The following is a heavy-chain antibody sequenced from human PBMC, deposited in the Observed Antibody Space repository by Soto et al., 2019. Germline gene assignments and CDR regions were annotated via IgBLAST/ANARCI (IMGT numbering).Heavy chain of an antibody. J-gene: IGHJ6*02. CDR1: GYTFSTYA. CDR3: ARGKGMEENYFYYGLDI. CDR2: LNGGTGQT. V-gene: IGHV1-3*01. D-gene: IGHD1-1*01. Sequence: ASVKVSCKASGYTFSTYAMHWLRQAPGQSLEWMGWLNGGTGQTRYSQKFQDRVIITRDTSASTGYMELSSLTSEDTAVYYCARGKGMEENYFYYGLDIWGQGTTVTVSS.